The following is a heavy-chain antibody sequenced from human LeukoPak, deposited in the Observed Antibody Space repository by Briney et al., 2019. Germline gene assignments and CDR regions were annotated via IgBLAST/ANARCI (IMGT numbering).Heavy chain of an antibody. D-gene: IGHD1/OR15-1a*01. J-gene: IGHJ6*03. Sequence: ASVKVSCKASGYTFTGHYIHWVRQAPGQGLEWMGWIHPNTGGTKYAQKFQGRVTMTRDTSISTAYMELSRLRSDDTAVYYCARDSPGNKRLYYYYYMDVWGKGTTVTISS. CDR1: GYTFTGHY. CDR3: ARDSPGNKRLYYYYYMDV. V-gene: IGHV1-2*02. CDR2: IHPNTGGT.